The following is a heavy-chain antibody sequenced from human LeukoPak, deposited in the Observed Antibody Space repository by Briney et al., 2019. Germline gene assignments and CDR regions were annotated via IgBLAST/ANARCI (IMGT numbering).Heavy chain of an antibody. CDR1: GGSVSSGSYY. D-gene: IGHD4-17*01. V-gene: IGHV2-5*01. J-gene: IGHJ4*02. CDR3: AHILDTITTFDY. CDR2: IYWNDDK. Sequence: TLSLTCTVSGGSVSSGSYYWSWIRQPPGKALEWLALIYWNDDKRYSPSLKSRLTITKDTSKNQVVLTMTNMDPVDTATYYCAHILDTITTFDYWGQGTLFTVSS.